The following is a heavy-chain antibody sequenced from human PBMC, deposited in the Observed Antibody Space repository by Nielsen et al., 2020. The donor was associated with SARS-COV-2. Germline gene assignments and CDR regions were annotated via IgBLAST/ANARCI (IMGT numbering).Heavy chain of an antibody. CDR3: ATTSYYYYGMDV. V-gene: IGHV5-10-1*01. CDR2: IDPSDSYT. Sequence: GESLKISCKGSGYSFTSYWISWVRQMPGKGLEWMGRIDPSDSYTNFSPSFQGHVTISADKSISTAYLQWSSLKASDTAMYYCATTSYYYYGMDVWGQGTTVTVSS. CDR1: GYSFTSYW. J-gene: IGHJ6*02. D-gene: IGHD3-16*01.